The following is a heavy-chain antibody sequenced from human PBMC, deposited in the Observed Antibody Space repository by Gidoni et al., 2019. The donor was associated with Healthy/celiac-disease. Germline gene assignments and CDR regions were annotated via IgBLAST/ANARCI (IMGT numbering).Heavy chain of an antibody. CDR2: ISGSGGST. Sequence: EVQLLESGGGLVQPGGSLRLSCAASAFAFRSYDMSWVRQAPGKGLEWVSAISGSGGSTYYADYVKGRFTISRDKSKNTLYLQMNSLRAEDTAVYYCAREGWFGTEEPYYYGMDVWGQGTTVTVS. V-gene: IGHV3-23*01. D-gene: IGHD3-10*01. CDR3: AREGWFGTEEPYYYGMDV. J-gene: IGHJ6*02. CDR1: AFAFRSYD.